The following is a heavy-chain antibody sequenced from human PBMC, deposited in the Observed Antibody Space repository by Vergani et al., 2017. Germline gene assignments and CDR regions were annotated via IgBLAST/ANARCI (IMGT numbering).Heavy chain of an antibody. J-gene: IGHJ2*01. CDR1: GYNFPNYW. V-gene: IGHV5-51*06. Sequence: EVQLVQSGAELKKPGESLKISCQGSGYNFPNYWIGWVRQMPGKGLEWMGSIYPDDSDTRYSPSFQGQVTISGDKSSTTAYLQWSSLRASDTALYYCARRPLLCSGIPNCYRGNWFFDLWGRGTLVTVSS. D-gene: IGHD2-2*02. CDR2: IYPDDSDT. CDR3: ARRPLLCSGIPNCYRGNWFFDL.